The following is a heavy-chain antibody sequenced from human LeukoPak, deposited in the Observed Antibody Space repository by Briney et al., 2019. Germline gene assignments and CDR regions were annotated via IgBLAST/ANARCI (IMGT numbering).Heavy chain of an antibody. J-gene: IGHJ5*02. D-gene: IGHD3-22*01. CDR1: GGSFSGYY. V-gene: IGHV4-34*01. CDR3: AIHYYDSSGFDP. CDR2: INHSGST. Sequence: PSETLSLTCAVYGGSFSGYYWSWIRQPPGKGLEWIGEINHSGSTNYNPSLKSRVTISRDTSKNQFSLKLSSVTAADTAVYYCAIHYYDSSGFDPWGQGTLVTVSS.